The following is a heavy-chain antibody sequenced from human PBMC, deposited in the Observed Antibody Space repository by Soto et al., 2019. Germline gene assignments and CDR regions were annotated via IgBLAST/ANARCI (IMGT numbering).Heavy chain of an antibody. D-gene: IGHD3-3*01. CDR1: GVSVSIGSYY. V-gene: IGHV4-61*01. J-gene: IGHJ6*02. Sequence: SEPLSRTCTVAGVSVSIGSYYWSWIRQPTGKGLEWIGYIYYSGSTNYNPSLKSRVTISVDTSKNQFSLKLSSVTAADTAVYYCARFIYDFWSGYYSGMDVWGQGTTVT. CDR3: ARFIYDFWSGYYSGMDV. CDR2: IYYSGST.